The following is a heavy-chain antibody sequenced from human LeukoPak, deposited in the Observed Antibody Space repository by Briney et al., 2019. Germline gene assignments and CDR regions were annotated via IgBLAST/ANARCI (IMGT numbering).Heavy chain of an antibody. V-gene: IGHV4-39*07. CDR2: IYNSGSI. Sequence: SETLSLTCTVSGDSFSSPSLPWAWIRQPPGKGLEWIGNIYNSGSIYTNPSLKSRVDISIDTSKNQFSLKLRSVTAADTDVYYCARVLTAAGHDYWGQGTLVTVSS. D-gene: IGHD6-13*01. CDR1: GDSFSSPSLP. CDR3: ARVLTAAGHDY. J-gene: IGHJ4*02.